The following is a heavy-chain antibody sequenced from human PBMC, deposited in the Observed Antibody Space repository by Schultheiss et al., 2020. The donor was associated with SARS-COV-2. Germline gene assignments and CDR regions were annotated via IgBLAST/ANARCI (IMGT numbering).Heavy chain of an antibody. CDR3: VREGQDMTIFGPVTNYYYYFYGMDV. J-gene: IGHJ6*02. CDR2: IYYDGKNK. V-gene: IGHV3-33*01. Sequence: GGSLRLSCAMSGFTISDFGMHWVRQAPGKGLEWVAVIYYDGKNKNADSVKGRFTVSRDNSKNTLFLQMNSLRVEDTAVYYCVREGQDMTIFGPVTNYYYYFYGMDVWGQGTTVTVSS. D-gene: IGHD3-3*01. CDR1: GFTISDFG.